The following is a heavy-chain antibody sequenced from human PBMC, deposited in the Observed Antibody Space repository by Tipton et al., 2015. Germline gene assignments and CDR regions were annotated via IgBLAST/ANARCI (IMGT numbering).Heavy chain of an antibody. D-gene: IGHD3-9*01. V-gene: IGHV4-39*01. CDR2: IYYNGST. J-gene: IGHJ4*02. CDR3: ACHDYDLLTRDYQTVDY. Sequence: TLSLTCTVSGGSISSSDYYWVWLRQPPGMGLECIGTIYYNGSTYYNPSLKSRVTISVDTSKNQFSLRLNSVTAADTAVYYCACHDYDLLTRDYQTVDYWGQGTRVTVSS. CDR1: GGSISSSDYY.